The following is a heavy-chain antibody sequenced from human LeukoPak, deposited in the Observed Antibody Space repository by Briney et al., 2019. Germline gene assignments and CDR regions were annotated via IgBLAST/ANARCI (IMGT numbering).Heavy chain of an antibody. CDR3: AKDIGGSYGHFDY. D-gene: IGHD1-26*01. CDR1: GFTFSDYY. CDR2: IKPDGSNE. Sequence: GGSLRLSCTASGFTFSDYYMSWIRQAPGKGLEWMANIKPDGSNEYYADSVKGRFTISRDNAKNSLYLHMNSLRAEDTALYYCAKDIGGSYGHFDYWGQGTLVTVSS. J-gene: IGHJ4*02. V-gene: IGHV3-7*03.